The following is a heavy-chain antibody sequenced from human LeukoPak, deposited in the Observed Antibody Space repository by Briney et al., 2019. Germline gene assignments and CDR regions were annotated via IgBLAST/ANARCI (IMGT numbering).Heavy chain of an antibody. CDR1: GFTFSYYG. J-gene: IGHJ4*02. CDR3: ARAFWGSGIDY. CDR2: ISGSGERT. Sequence: GGSLRLSCAASGFTFSYYGMNWVRQAPGKGLEWVSGISGSGERTYYEDSVKGRFTISRDKSKNTLYLQMNSLRAEDTAVYYCARAFWGSGIDYWGQGTLVTVSS. V-gene: IGHV3-23*01. D-gene: IGHD3-16*01.